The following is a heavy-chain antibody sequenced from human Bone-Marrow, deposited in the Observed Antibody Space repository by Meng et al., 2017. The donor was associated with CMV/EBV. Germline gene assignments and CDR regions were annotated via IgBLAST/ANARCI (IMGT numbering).Heavy chain of an antibody. CDR3: AREGGFGDY. CDR1: GGSISSYY. D-gene: IGHD3-10*01. Sequence: SETLSLTCTVSGGSISSYYWSWIRQPPGKGLEWIGYIYYSGSTYYNPSLKSRVTISVDTSKNQFSLKLSSVTAAYTAVYYCAREGGFGDYWGQGTLVTVSS. V-gene: IGHV4-59*12. CDR2: IYYSGST. J-gene: IGHJ4*02.